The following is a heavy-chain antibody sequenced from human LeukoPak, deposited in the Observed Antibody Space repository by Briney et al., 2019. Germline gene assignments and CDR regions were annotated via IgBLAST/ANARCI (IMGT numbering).Heavy chain of an antibody. J-gene: IGHJ5*02. CDR3: ALPRWAATGSNWFDP. D-gene: IGHD1-26*01. Sequence: SEPLSLPCTVSGGSISSSSYYWGWICQPPGKGLEWIGSIYYSGSTYYNPSLKSRVTISVDTSKNQFSLRLSSVTAADTAVYYFALPRWAATGSNWFDPWGQGTLVTVSS. CDR1: GGSISSSSYY. CDR2: IYYSGST. V-gene: IGHV4-39*01.